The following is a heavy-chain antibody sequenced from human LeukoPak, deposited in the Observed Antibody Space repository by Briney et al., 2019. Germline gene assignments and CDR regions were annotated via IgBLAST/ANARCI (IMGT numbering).Heavy chain of an antibody. V-gene: IGHV1-18*01. CDR1: GYTFTSYG. J-gene: IGHJ6*03. Sequence: ASVKVSCKASGYTFTSYGISWVRQAPGQGLEWMGWISAYNGNTNYVQKLQGRVTMTTDTSTSTAYMELRSLRSDDTAVYYCARSPSGFYYMDVWGKGTTVIVSS. CDR2: ISAYNGNT. D-gene: IGHD3-22*01. CDR3: ARSPSGFYYMDV.